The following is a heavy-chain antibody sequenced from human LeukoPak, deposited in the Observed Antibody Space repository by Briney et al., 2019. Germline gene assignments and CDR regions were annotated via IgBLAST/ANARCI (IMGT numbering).Heavy chain of an antibody. Sequence: PSETLSLTCTVSGGSISSYYWSWIRQPPGKGLEWIGYIYYSGSTNYNPSLKSRVTISVDTSKNQFSLKLSSVTAADTAVYYCARGEGYYDSSGPFDYWGQGTLVTVSS. CDR2: IYYSGST. J-gene: IGHJ4*02. V-gene: IGHV4-59*01. CDR1: GGSISSYY. CDR3: ARGEGYYDSSGPFDY. D-gene: IGHD3-22*01.